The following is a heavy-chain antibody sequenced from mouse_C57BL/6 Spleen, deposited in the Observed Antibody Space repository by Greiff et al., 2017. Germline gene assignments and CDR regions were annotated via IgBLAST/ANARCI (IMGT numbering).Heavy chain of an antibody. V-gene: IGHV1-81*01. CDR2: IYPRSGNT. J-gene: IGHJ2*01. CDR3: ARREYYGSSLYYFDY. D-gene: IGHD1-1*01. CDR1: GYTFTSYG. Sequence: QVQLKQSGAELARPGASVKLSCKASGYTFTSYGISWVKQRTGQGLEWIGEIYPRSGNTYYNEKFKGKATLTADKSSSTAYMELRSRTSEDSAVYFCARREYYGSSLYYFDYWGQGTTLTVSS.